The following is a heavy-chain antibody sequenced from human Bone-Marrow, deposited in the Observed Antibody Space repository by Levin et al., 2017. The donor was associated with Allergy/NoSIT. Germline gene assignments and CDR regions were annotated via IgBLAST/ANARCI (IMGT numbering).Heavy chain of an antibody. CDR2: VSGSGATT. CDR3: AKPASMGSYWGYYDY. V-gene: IGHV3-23*01. Sequence: LSLTCAASGFTFSNYAMSWVRQAPGKGLEWVATVSGSGATTYYAGSVKGRFTISRHNSKNTLYLQMHSIRAEDTALSYCAKPASMGSYWGYYDYWGQGSRVTVSS. D-gene: IGHD1-26*01. J-gene: IGHJ4*02. CDR1: GFTFSNYA.